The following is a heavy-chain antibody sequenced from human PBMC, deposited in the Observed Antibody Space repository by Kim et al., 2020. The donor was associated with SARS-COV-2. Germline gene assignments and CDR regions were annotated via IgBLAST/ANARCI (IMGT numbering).Heavy chain of an antibody. CDR2: IRGSGDNT. V-gene: IGHV3-23*01. CDR1: GFTFSNHA. D-gene: IGHD6-6*01. CDR3: AKGPAPSSYYHMDV. Sequence: GGSLRLSCAGSGFTFSNHAMTWVRQAPGKGPEWVSTIRGSGDNTYYTDSVRGRFTISRDNSQNTLYLQMNSLRAEDTAVYYCAKGPAPSSYYHMDVWGKGTTVTVSS. J-gene: IGHJ6*03.